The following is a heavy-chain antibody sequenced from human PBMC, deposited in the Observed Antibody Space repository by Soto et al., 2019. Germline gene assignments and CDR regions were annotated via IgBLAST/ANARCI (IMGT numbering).Heavy chain of an antibody. CDR2: ISYDGSNK. Sequence: QVQLVESGGGVVQPGRSLRLSCAASGFTFSSYGMHWVRQAPGKGLEWVAVISYDGSNKYYADSVKGRFTISRDNSKNTLYLQMNSLRAEDTAVYYCANGMQYPWDYWGQGTLVTVSS. CDR1: GFTFSSYG. J-gene: IGHJ4*02. CDR3: ANGMQYPWDY. V-gene: IGHV3-30*18. D-gene: IGHD2-2*01.